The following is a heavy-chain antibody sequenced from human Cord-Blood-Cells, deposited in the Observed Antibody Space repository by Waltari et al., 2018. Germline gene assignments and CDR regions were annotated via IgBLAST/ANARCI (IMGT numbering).Heavy chain of an antibody. J-gene: IGHJ4*02. CDR2: IIPIYGTA. V-gene: IGHV1-69*01. CDR3: ATNYYGSGSYITGDYFDY. D-gene: IGHD3-10*01. CDR1: GGTFSSYA. Sequence: QVQLVQSGAEVKKPGSSVKVSCTASGGTFSSYAISWVRQAPGQGLEWTGGIIPIYGTANYAQKFQGRVTITADESTSTAYMELSSLRSEDTAVYYCATNYYGSGSYITGDYFDYWGQGTLVTVSS.